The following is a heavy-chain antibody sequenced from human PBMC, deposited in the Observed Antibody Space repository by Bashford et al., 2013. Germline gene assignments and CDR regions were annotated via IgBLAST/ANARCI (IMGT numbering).Heavy chain of an antibody. J-gene: IGHJ1*01. D-gene: IGHD3-16*01. Sequence: WIRQPPGKGPEWIGSVYDTGNTYYNPSLKSRVAISTDTSKNQFSLKLTSVSAADTAVYYCARGLEEYYFDYQGHEGVQHWGQGTLVTVSS. V-gene: IGHV4-39*01. CDR2: VYDTGNT. CDR3: ARGLEEYYFDYQGHEGVQH.